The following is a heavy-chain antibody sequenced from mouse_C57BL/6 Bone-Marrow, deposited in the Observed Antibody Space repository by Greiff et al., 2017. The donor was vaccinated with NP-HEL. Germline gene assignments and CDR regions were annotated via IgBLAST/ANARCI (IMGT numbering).Heavy chain of an antibody. J-gene: IGHJ1*03. CDR3: ARDGTTDV. D-gene: IGHD1-1*01. V-gene: IGHV5-4*01. Sequence: EVKLVESGGGLVKPGGSLKLSCAASGFTFSSYAMSWVRQTPEKRLEWVATISDGGSYTYYPDNVKGRFTISRDNAKNNLYLQMSHLKSEDTAMYYCARDGTTDVWGTGTTVTVSS. CDR1: GFTFSSYA. CDR2: ISDGGSYT.